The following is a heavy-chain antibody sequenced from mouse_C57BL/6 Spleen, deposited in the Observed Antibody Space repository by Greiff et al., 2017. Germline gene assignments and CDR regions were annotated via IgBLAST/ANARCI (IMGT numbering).Heavy chain of an antibody. CDR1: GYTFTSYW. Sequence: VQLQQSGAELAKPGASVKLSCKASGYTFTSYWMHWVKQRPGQGLEWIRYINPSSGYTKYNQKFKDKATLPADKSSSTAYMQLSSLTYEDSAVYYGAREGDDGYRYFDYWGQGTTLTVSS. CDR3: AREGDDGYRYFDY. CDR2: INPSSGYT. V-gene: IGHV1-7*01. D-gene: IGHD2-3*01. J-gene: IGHJ2*01.